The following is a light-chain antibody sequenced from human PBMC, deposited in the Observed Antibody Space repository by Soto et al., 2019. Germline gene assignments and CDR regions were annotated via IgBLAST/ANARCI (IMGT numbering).Light chain of an antibody. CDR2: DAS. V-gene: IGKV3-11*01. J-gene: IGKJ3*01. CDR1: QSVSNY. Sequence: EIVLTQSPATLSLSPGETATLSCRASQSVSNYLAWYQQKPGQAPRLLIHDASNRATGIPARFSGSGSGTDFTLTISSLETEYFAVYYCQQRSNWPPFTFGPGTKVDIK. CDR3: QQRSNWPPFT.